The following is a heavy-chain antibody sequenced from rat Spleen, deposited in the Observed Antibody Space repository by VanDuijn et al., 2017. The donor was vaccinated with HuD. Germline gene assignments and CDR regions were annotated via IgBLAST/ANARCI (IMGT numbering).Heavy chain of an antibody. V-gene: IGHV2-6*01. CDR2: ISSGGST. J-gene: IGHJ2*01. Sequence: QVQLKESGPGLVQPSQTLSLTCTVSGFSLTSYTVSWVRKPPGKGLEWIAAISSGGSTYYNSALKSRLSISRDTSKSQVFLKMNRPRTEDTAMYFCERVTIGCWGQGVMVTVSS. CDR1: GFSLTSYT. CDR3: ERVTIGC. D-gene: IGHD1-3*01.